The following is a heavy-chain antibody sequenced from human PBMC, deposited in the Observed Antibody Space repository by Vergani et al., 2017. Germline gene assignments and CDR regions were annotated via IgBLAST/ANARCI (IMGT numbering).Heavy chain of an antibody. D-gene: IGHD1-26*01. V-gene: IGHV1-2*02. J-gene: IGHJ5*01. CDR1: ESTFSDYN. CDR3: AHSWNFGRRDWFDS. Sequence: QVQLVQSGAEVKKPGGSMKVSCQASESTFSDYNIHWLRQAPGQGLQWMGWIRPKTGDTDYLQRFQDRVTMTRDASTKTVYLKMTRLTSDDRAIYYCAHSWNFGRRDWFDSWGPGTLVTVSS. CDR2: IRPKTGDT.